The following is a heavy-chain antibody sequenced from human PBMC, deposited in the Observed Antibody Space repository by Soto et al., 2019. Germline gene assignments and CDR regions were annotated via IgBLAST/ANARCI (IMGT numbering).Heavy chain of an antibody. D-gene: IGHD5-12*01. CDR1: GGSFRCYY. V-gene: IGHV4-34*01. CDR3: ARVGGYDGHFDY. Sequence: QVQLQQRGAGLLKPSENLSLTCAVHGGSFRCYYWSWNRQHPGKGLEWVGEINHSGGTNYNPSLKSRVTISVDTSTSQVSLTLSCVTAADTAVYYCARVGGYDGHFDYWGQGTLVTVSS. CDR2: INHSGGT. J-gene: IGHJ4*02.